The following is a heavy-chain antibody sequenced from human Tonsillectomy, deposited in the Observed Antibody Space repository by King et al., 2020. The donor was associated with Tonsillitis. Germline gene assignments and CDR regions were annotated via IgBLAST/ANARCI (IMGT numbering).Heavy chain of an antibody. V-gene: IGHV3-11*06. Sequence: VQLVESGGGLVKPGGSLRLSCAASGFIFSDYYMSWIRQAPGKGLEWVSYISSSRSYTNYADSVKGRFTISRDNAKNSLYLQMNSLRAEDTAIYYCARSAHRINAIKTDFDYWGQGTLVTVSS. CDR3: ARSAHRINAIKTDFDY. CDR1: GFIFSDYY. D-gene: IGHD1-14*01. CDR2: ISSSRSYT. J-gene: IGHJ4*02.